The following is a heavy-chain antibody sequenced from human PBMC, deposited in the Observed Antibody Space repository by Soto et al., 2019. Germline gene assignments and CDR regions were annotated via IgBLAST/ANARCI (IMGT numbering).Heavy chain of an antibody. J-gene: IGHJ3*02. CDR2: ISYDGSNK. CDR1: GFTFSSYA. D-gene: IGHD6-6*01. Sequence: GGSLRLSCAASGFTFSSYAMHWVRQAPGKGLEWVAVISYDGSNKYYADSVKGRFTISRDNSKNTLYLQMNSLRAEDTAVYYCARGTQLGRSDAFDIWGQGTMVTVSS. CDR3: ARGTQLGRSDAFDI. V-gene: IGHV3-30-3*01.